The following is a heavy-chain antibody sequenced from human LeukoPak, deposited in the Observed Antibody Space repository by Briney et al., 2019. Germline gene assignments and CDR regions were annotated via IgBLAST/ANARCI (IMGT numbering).Heavy chain of an antibody. CDR1: GGSISSSNYY. D-gene: IGHD1-26*01. CDR2: IYYSGNT. J-gene: IGHJ3*01. V-gene: IGHV4-39*01. Sequence: SETLSLTCTVSGGSISSSNYYWGWIRQPPGKGLEWIGSIYYSGNTYYNPSLKSRVTISVDTSKNPFSLKLTSVTAAATAVYYCAHFKGGSFDFWGQGTMVTVSS. CDR3: AHFKGGSFDF.